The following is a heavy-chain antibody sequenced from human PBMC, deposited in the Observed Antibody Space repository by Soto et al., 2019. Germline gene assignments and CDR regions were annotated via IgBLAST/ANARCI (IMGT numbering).Heavy chain of an antibody. CDR2: IYHSGST. CDR1: GGSISSSNW. D-gene: IGHD6-19*01. Sequence: SETLSLTCAVSGGSISSSNWWSWVRQPPGKGLEWIGEIYHSGSTNYNPSLKSRVTISVDKSKNQFSLKLSSVTAADSAVYYCARDRYSSGWYGIDYWGQGTLVTVSS. J-gene: IGHJ4*02. V-gene: IGHV4-4*02. CDR3: ARDRYSSGWYGIDY.